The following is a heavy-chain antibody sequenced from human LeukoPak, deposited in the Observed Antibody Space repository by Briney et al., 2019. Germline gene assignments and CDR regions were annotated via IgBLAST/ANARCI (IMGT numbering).Heavy chain of an antibody. CDR1: GFTFSSYA. Sequence: GGSLRLSCAASGFTFSSYAMPWVRQAPGKGLEWVAVISYDGSNKYYADSVKGRFTISRDNSKNTLYLQMNSLRAEDTAVYYCARGGRAQRGRWELRLLGYWGQGTLVTVSS. CDR2: ISYDGSNK. J-gene: IGHJ4*02. D-gene: IGHD1-26*01. CDR3: ARGGRAQRGRWELRLLGY. V-gene: IGHV3-30-3*01.